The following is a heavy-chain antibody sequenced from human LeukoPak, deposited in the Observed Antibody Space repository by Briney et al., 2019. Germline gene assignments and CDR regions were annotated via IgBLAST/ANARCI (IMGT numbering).Heavy chain of an antibody. V-gene: IGHV3-7*01. J-gene: IGHJ4*02. D-gene: IGHD2/OR15-2a*01. CDR3: ARDFQGVFDD. CDR1: GFTFTGYW. CDR2: INQDESEK. Sequence: PGGSLRLSCTASGFTFTGYWMAWVRQAPGKGLEWVANINQDESEKYYVDSVKGRFTISRDNAKNSLYLQMNSLRAEDTAVYYCARDFQGVFDDWGQGTLVTVSS.